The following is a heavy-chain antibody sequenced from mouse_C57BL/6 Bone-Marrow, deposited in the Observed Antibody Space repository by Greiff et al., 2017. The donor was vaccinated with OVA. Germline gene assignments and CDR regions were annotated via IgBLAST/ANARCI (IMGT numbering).Heavy chain of an antibody. J-gene: IGHJ2*01. Sequence: DVMLVESGGGLVKPGGSLKLSCAASGFTFSSYAMSWVRQTPEKRLEWVATISDGGSYTYYPDNVKVRFTISRDNAKNNLYLQMSHLKSEDTAMYYCARKLYYGSSLDDWGQGTTLTVSS. CDR3: ARKLYYGSSLDD. CDR2: ISDGGSYT. CDR1: GFTFSSYA. D-gene: IGHD1-1*01. V-gene: IGHV5-4*03.